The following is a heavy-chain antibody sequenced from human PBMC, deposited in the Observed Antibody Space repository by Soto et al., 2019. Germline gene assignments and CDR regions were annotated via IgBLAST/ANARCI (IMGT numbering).Heavy chain of an antibody. CDR3: ARRQISPPTRGAASARGGMDV. J-gene: IGHJ6*02. D-gene: IGHD6-13*01. CDR1: GFTFNNYG. V-gene: IGHV3-33*01. Sequence: QVQLVESGGGVVQPGRSLRLSCAASGFTFNNYGMHWVRQAPGKGLEWVAVIWNDGNGYYYANSVKGRFTISRDNSKNTLYRQMSSLTAEDTAVYYCARRQISPPTRGAASARGGMDVWGQGTTVTVSS. CDR2: IWNDGNGY.